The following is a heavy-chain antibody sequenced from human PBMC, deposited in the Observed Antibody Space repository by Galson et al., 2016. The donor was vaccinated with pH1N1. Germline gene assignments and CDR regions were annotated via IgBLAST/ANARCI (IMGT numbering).Heavy chain of an antibody. CDR1: GFNFGNYA. J-gene: IGHJ3*01. CDR2: ITGSGGRT. D-gene: IGHD3-10*01. Sequence: SLRLSCAASGFNFGNYAMDWVRQPPGKGLEWVSGITGSGGRTDYGVSVKGRFIVSRDNPKNTLFLQLNSLTVDVTAVYYCVKEPFSTELYGFDDWGQGTLLTVSS. CDR3: VKEPFSTELYGFDD. V-gene: IGHV3-23*01.